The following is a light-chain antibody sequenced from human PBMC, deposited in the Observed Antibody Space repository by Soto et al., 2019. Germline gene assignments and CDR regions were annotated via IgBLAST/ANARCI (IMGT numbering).Light chain of an antibody. Sequence: EVVLTQSPATLSVSPGAGATLPRRASQSVGSNLAWYQQKPGQTPRVLIYGASTRAIGIPARFSGSGFGTEFTLTISSLQSEDFVVYYCQQYSNWPLLSFGGGTKVDIK. J-gene: IGKJ4*01. CDR2: GAS. CDR3: QQYSNWPLLS. CDR1: QSVGSN. V-gene: IGKV3-15*01.